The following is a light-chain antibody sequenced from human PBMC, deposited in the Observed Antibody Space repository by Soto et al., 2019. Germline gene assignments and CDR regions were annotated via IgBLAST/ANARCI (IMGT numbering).Light chain of an antibody. CDR3: PPRSNWHTIT. CDR1: QSVKTL. Sequence: EIVLTQSPATLSLSPGQISTLSCRASQSVKTLLVWYQQRPGQAPRLLIYDASHRAAGIPARLSGSGFATDFTLTISSLETEDAAVYYRPPRSNWHTITFGQGTRPEI. V-gene: IGKV3-11*01. CDR2: DAS. J-gene: IGKJ5*01.